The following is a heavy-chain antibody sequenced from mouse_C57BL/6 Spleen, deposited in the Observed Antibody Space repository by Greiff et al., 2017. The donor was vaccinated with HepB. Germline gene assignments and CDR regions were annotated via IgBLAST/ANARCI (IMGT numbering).Heavy chain of an antibody. J-gene: IGHJ2*01. CDR2: INPSSGYT. V-gene: IGHV1-7*01. Sequence: VQLQQSGAELAKPGASVKLSCKASGYTFTSYWMHWVKQRPGQGLEWIGYINPSSGYTKYNQKFKDKDTLTADKSSSTAYMQLSSLTYEDSAVYYCARSLYDGYSNYFDYWGQGTTLTVSS. D-gene: IGHD2-3*01. CDR1: GYTFTSYW. CDR3: ARSLYDGYSNYFDY.